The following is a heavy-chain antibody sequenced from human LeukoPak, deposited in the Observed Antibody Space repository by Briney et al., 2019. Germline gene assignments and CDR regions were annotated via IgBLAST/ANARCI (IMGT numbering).Heavy chain of an antibody. J-gene: IGHJ5*02. CDR2: ISTDGSIT. V-gene: IGHV3-74*03. D-gene: IGHD3-3*01. Sequence: GGSLRLSCAASGFTFSTYWMHWVRQGPGKSLVWVSRISTDGSITTYADSVRGRFTISRDNAKSTLYLQMKSLTAEDTAIYFCASAQFSVFGVVSWGQGTLVTVSS. CDR1: GFTFSTYW. CDR3: ASAQFSVFGVVS.